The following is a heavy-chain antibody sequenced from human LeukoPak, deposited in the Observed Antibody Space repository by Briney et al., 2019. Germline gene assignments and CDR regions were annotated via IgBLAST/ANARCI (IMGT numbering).Heavy chain of an antibody. J-gene: IGHJ1*01. Sequence: ASVKVSCKASGYTFTSYGISWVRQAPGQGLEWMGWISAYNGNTNYAQKLQGRVTMTTDTSTSTAYMELRSLRSDDTAVYYCARVFQQQKRGGKFQHWGQGTLVTVSS. CDR3: ARVFQQQKRGGKFQH. CDR2: ISAYNGNT. V-gene: IGHV1-18*01. CDR1: GYTFTSYG. D-gene: IGHD6-13*01.